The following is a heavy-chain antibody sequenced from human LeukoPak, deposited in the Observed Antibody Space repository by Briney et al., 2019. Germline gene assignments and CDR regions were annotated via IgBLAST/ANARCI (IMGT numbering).Heavy chain of an antibody. V-gene: IGHV1-8*01. Sequence: ASVKVSCKASGYTFTSYDINWVRQATGQGLEWMGWMNPNSGNTSYAQKFQGRVTMTRNTSISTAYMELSSLRSEDTAVYYCARGYYDSSGYSPFDYWGQGTLVTVPS. CDR1: GYTFTSYD. CDR2: MNPNSGNT. D-gene: IGHD3-22*01. CDR3: ARGYYDSSGYSPFDY. J-gene: IGHJ4*02.